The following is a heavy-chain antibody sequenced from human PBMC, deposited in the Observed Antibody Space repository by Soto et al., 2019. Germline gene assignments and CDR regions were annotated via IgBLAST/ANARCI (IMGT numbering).Heavy chain of an antibody. CDR2: ISSSSSTI. CDR3: ARDVSGSYRHYGMDV. D-gene: IGHD3-10*01. CDR1: GFTFSSYS. J-gene: IGHJ6*02. Sequence: GGSLRLSCAASGFTFSSYSMNWVRQAPGKGLEWVPYISSSSSTIYYADSVKGRFTISRDNAKNSLYLQMNSLRDEDTAVYYCARDVSGSYRHYGMDVWGQGTTVTVSS. V-gene: IGHV3-48*02.